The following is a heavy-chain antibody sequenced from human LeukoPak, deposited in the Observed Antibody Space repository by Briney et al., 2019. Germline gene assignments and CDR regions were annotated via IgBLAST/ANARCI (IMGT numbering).Heavy chain of an antibody. V-gene: IGHV3-7*01. CDR1: GFTFSSLW. CDR2: INQDGGTT. CDR3: TKEGQGPKQYRMDV. D-gene: IGHD2-2*01. J-gene: IGHJ6*03. Sequence: GGSLRLSCAASGFTFSSLWMSWVRQAPGRGPEWVANINQDGGTTYYVASVKGRFTISRDNAKNSLSLQMSSLRAEDTAVYYCTKEGQGPKQYRMDVWGKGTTVTVSS.